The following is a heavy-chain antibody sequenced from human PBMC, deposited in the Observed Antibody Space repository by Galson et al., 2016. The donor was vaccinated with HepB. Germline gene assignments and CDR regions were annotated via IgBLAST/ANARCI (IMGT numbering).Heavy chain of an antibody. J-gene: IGHJ6*02. CDR1: GGSFSTYH. D-gene: IGHD2-15*01. CDR3: ARNYYSGSWKGGRRVYSSAMDV. CDR2: INQSGAI. Sequence: SETLSLTCAVYGGSFSTYHWSWIRQSPGKGLEWMGEINQSGAIKDNPSLKSRVTISIDTSKSQFSLTLTTVTAADTAVYYCARNYYSGSWKGGRRVYSSAMDVWGRGTTVTVSS. V-gene: IGHV4-34*01.